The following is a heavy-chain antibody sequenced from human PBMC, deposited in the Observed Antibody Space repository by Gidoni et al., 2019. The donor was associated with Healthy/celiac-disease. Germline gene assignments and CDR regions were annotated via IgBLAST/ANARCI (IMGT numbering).Heavy chain of an antibody. J-gene: IGHJ6*02. D-gene: IGHD1-26*01. V-gene: IGHV3-48*01. CDR2: SSSSSSTI. CDR1: GFPFSSYS. Sequence: EVQLVESGGGLVQPGGSLRLSCAASGFPFSSYSMNWVRQAPGKGLEWVSYSSSSSSTIYYADSVKGRFTISRDKAKNSLYLQMNSLRAEDTAVYYCARGRVEWAYYYYYGMDVWGQGTTVTVSS. CDR3: ARGRVEWAYYYYYGMDV.